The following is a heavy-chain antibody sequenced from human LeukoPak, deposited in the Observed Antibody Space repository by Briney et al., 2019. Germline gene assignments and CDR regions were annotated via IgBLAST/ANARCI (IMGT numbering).Heavy chain of an antibody. CDR3: ARVNPGLRYFDWPSYYMDV. Sequence: ASVKVSCKASGYTFTGYYMHWVRQAPGQGLEWMGWINPNSGGTNYAQKFQGRVTMTRDTSISTAYMELSRLRSDDTAVYYCARVNPGLRYFDWPSYYMDVWGKGTTVTVS. D-gene: IGHD3-9*01. CDR2: INPNSGGT. CDR1: GYTFTGYY. V-gene: IGHV1-2*02. J-gene: IGHJ6*03.